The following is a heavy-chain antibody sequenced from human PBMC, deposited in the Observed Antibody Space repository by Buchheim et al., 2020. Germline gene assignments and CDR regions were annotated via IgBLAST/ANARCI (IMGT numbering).Heavy chain of an antibody. CDR3: ARVTVGGFDP. Sequence: EVQLVESGGGLVQPGGSLRLSCAASGFTFSKNWMHWARQAPGKGLVWVSRINSDGSSTNYADSVKGRFTISRDNAKDTMYLQMHSLRVEDTAVYYCARVTVGGFDPWGQGTL. V-gene: IGHV3-74*01. CDR2: INSDGSST. J-gene: IGHJ5*02. CDR1: GFTFSKNW. D-gene: IGHD2-15*01.